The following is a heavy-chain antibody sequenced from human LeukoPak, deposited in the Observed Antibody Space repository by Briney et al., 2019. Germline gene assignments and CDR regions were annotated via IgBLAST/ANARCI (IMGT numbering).Heavy chain of an antibody. CDR2: ISSSSSYI. D-gene: IGHD2-15*01. J-gene: IGHJ3*02. CDR3: ARKHQYYCSGGSCFSSGAFDI. CDR1: GFTFSSYS. V-gene: IGHV3-21*01. Sequence: GGSLRLSCAASGFTFSSYSMNWVRQAPGKGLEWVSSISSSSSYIYYADSVKGRFTISRDNAKNPLYLQMNSLRAEDTAVYYCARKHQYYCSGGSCFSSGAFDIWGQGTMVTVSS.